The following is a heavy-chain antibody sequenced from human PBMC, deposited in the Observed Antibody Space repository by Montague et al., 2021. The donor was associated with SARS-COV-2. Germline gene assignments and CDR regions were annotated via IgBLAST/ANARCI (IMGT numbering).Heavy chain of an antibody. D-gene: IGHD3-16*01. CDR2: IYSSGST. CDR3: ARDLGAPDCYFDS. CDR1: GGSMRGYY. J-gene: IGHJ4*02. V-gene: IGHV4-4*07. Sequence: SETLSLTCTVSGGSMRGYYWSWIRQPAGQGLEWIGEIYSSGSTNYNPSLNSRITMSVDTSRNQFSLKVTSVTAADTAVYYCARDLGAPDCYFDSWGQGTLVTVSS.